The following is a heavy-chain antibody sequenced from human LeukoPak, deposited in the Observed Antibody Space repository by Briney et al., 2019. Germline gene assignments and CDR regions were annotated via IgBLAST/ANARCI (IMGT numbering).Heavy chain of an antibody. CDR1: GYTFTGYY. J-gene: IGHJ3*02. V-gene: IGHV1-2*02. CDR2: INPNMGGT. Sequence: ASVKVSCKASGYTFTGYYMHWVRQAPGQGLEWMGWINPNMGGTNYAQKFQGRVTMTRDTSISTAYMELSRLRSDDTAVYYCAKGRASGYQYDAFDIWGQGTMVTVSS. D-gene: IGHD5-18*01. CDR3: AKGRASGYQYDAFDI.